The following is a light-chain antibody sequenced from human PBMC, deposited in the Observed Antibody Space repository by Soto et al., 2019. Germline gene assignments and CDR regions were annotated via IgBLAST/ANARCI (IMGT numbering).Light chain of an antibody. CDR3: QRYDSLRT. CDR1: QSVRSNF. J-gene: IGKJ1*01. V-gene: IGKV3-20*01. Sequence: IVLTHAPGTLSLSPGEIATLSVRAIQSVRSNFLAWYQQKPCQAPRLLIYGASNRATGIPDRFSGSGSGTDFTLTITRLEAEDFAMYYCQRYDSLRTFGQGTKVDNK. CDR2: GAS.